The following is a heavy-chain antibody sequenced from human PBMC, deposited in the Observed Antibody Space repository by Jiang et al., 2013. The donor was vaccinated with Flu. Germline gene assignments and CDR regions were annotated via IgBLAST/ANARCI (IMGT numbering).Heavy chain of an antibody. V-gene: IGHV1-8*01. CDR1: GYTFTSYD. J-gene: IGHJ4*02. CDR3: ARGALLRTTDTTASLTFDY. Sequence: SGAEVRKPGASVKVSCKASGYTFTSYDITWVRQATGQGLEWMGWMNPNSGNTGYAPKFQGRVTMTRDTSIGTAYMELRSLRSEDTAVYYCARGALLRTTDTTASLTFDYWAQGTLVTVSS. D-gene: IGHD4-17*01. CDR2: MNPNSGNT.